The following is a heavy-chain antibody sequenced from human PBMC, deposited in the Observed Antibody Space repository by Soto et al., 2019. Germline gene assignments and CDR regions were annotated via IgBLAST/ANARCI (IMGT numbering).Heavy chain of an antibody. D-gene: IGHD2-21*02. CDR1: GGTFTSYV. CDR2: VMPIFTTS. V-gene: IGHV1-69*01. Sequence: QVQLVQSGAEVKEPGSSVKVSCKASGGTFTSYVINWVRQAPGQGLEWMGGVMPIFTTSNYAQTFQGRLTISADELTTTAYMELSSLSSGDTAMYYCAKGQESRVTDLDAFDIWGQGTMVIVSS. J-gene: IGHJ3*02. CDR3: AKGQESRVTDLDAFDI.